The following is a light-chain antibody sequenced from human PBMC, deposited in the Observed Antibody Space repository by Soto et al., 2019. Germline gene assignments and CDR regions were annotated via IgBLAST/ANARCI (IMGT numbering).Light chain of an antibody. CDR3: QQSYNTHPA. J-gene: IGKJ4*01. CDR2: AAS. V-gene: IGKV1-39*01. Sequence: DIQMTQSPSSLSASVGDRVTITCRASQSVSSYLNWYQHKPGKAPKLLIYAASSLQSGVPSRFSGSGSGTDFTLTISSLQPEDFETYYCQQSYNTHPAFGRGPKVDI. CDR1: QSVSSY.